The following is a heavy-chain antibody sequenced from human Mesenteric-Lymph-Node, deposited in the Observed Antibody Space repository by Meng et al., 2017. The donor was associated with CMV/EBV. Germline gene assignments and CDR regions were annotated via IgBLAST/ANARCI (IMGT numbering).Heavy chain of an antibody. D-gene: IGHD4-23*01. CDR1: CGSFSGYY. V-gene: IGHV4-34*01. Sequence: QLQLRQVGAGLLKPSETLSLTCAVYCGSFSGYYWSWIRQPPGKGLEWIGEINHSGSTNYNPSLKSRVTISVDTSKNQFSLKLSSVTAADTAVYYCARHQRWLKSEGGFNYWGQGALVTVSS. CDR3: ARHQRWLKSEGGFNY. CDR2: INHSGST. J-gene: IGHJ4*02.